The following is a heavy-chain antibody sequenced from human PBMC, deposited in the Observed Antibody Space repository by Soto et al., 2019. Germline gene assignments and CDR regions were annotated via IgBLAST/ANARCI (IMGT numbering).Heavy chain of an antibody. J-gene: IGHJ2*01. V-gene: IGHV4-59*01. Sequence: SETLSLTCTVSGGSISPYFWSWIRLPPGKGLEWIGYIFYSGSTNYNPSLTSRVTISVDTSKNQFSLKLSSVTAADTAVYYCARGRYYGSGTPIKYFDLWGRGTLVTVSS. CDR3: ARGRYYGSGTPIKYFDL. D-gene: IGHD3-10*01. CDR2: IFYSGST. CDR1: GGSISPYF.